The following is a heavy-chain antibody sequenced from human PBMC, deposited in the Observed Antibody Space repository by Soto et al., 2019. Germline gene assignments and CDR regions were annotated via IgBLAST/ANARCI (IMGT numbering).Heavy chain of an antibody. J-gene: IGHJ4*02. CDR2: ISYDGSNK. D-gene: IGHD6-19*01. CDR1: GFTFSSYA. V-gene: IGHV3-30-3*01. Sequence: GGSLRLSCAASGFTFSSYAMHWVRQAPGKGLEWVAVISYDGSNKYYADSEKGRFTISRDNSKNTLYLQMNSLRAEDTAVYYCARDRYSSGWISLDYWGQGTLVTVSS. CDR3: ARDRYSSGWISLDY.